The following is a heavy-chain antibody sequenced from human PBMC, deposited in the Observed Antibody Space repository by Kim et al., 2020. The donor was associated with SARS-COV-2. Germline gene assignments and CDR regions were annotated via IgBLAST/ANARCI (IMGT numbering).Heavy chain of an antibody. J-gene: IGHJ6*02. CDR2: ISGSGGST. V-gene: IGHV3-23*01. CDR3: ANAPIAAGSYYYYGMDV. D-gene: IGHD6-13*01. Sequence: GGSLRLSCAASGFTFSSYAMSWVRQAPGKGLEWVSAISGSGGSTYYADSVKGRFTISRDNSKNTLYLQMNSLRAEDTAVYYCANAPIAAGSYYYYGMDVWGQGTTVTVSS. CDR1: GFTFSSYA.